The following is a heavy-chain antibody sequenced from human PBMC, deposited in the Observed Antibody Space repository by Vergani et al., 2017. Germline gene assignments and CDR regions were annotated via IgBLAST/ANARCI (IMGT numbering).Heavy chain of an antibody. D-gene: IGHD2-15*01. Sequence: QVQLVESGGGVVQPGRSLRLSCAASGFTFSSYGMHWVRQAPGKGLEWVAVISYDGSNKYYADSVKGRFTISRDNSMNTLYLQMNSLRAEDTAVYYCAKDRSVVAAYFDYWGQGTLVTVSS. J-gene: IGHJ4*02. V-gene: IGHV3-30*18. CDR2: ISYDGSNK. CDR1: GFTFSSYG. CDR3: AKDRSVVAAYFDY.